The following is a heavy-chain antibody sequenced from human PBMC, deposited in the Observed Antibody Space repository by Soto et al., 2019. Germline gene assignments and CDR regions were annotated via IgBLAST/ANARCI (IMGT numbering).Heavy chain of an antibody. Sequence: QITLNESGPTQVKPRQTLTLTCTFSGFSLTTSGVGVGWIRQSPGKAPEWLALIYWADDKPYSPSLKSRLTITKDTSKNPVVLTMADLDPADTATYYCAHRVLRTVFGLVTTTAIYFDFWGQGTPVAVSS. CDR2: IYWADDK. V-gene: IGHV2-5*02. J-gene: IGHJ4*02. CDR3: AHRVLRTVFGLVTTTAIYFDF. CDR1: GFSLTTSGVG. D-gene: IGHD3-3*01.